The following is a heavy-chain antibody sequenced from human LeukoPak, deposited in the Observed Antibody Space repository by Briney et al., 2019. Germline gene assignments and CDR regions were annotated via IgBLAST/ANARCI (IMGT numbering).Heavy chain of an antibody. J-gene: IGHJ4*02. D-gene: IGHD5-12*01. V-gene: IGHV4-59*01. Sequence: SETLSLTCTVSGGSISSYYWSWIQQPPGKGLEWIGYIYYSGSTNYNPSLKSRVTISVDTSKNQFSLKLSSVTAADTAVYYCARVGYSGYDFPDYWGQGTLVTVSS. CDR1: GGSISSYY. CDR3: ARVGYSGYDFPDY. CDR2: IYYSGST.